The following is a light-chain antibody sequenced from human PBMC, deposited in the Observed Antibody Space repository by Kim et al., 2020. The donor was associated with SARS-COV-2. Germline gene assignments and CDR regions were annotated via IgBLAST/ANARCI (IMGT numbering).Light chain of an antibody. J-gene: IGKJ4*01. CDR2: DAS. CDR3: QQCSSWPLT. CDR1: QSVSRS. V-gene: IGKV3-11*01. Sequence: EIVLTQSPATLSLSPGERATLSCRASQSVSRSLAWYQQKPGQAPRLLIYDASNRAPGIPASFSGSGSGTDFTLTISSLEPEDFAVYYCQQCSSWPLTFGGGTKLEIK.